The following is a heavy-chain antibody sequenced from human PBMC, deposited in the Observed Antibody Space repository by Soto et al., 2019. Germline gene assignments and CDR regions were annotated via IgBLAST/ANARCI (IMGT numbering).Heavy chain of an antibody. J-gene: IGHJ4*02. CDR2: ISYDGSNK. CDR3: AKEAVSALYFDY. D-gene: IGHD6-19*01. Sequence: QVQLVESGGGVVQPGRSLRLSCAAPGFTFSSYGMHWVRQAPGKGLEWVAVISYDGSNKYYADSVKGRFTISRDNSKNTLYLQMNSLRAEDTAVYYCAKEAVSALYFDYWGQGTLVTVSS. CDR1: GFTFSSYG. V-gene: IGHV3-30*18.